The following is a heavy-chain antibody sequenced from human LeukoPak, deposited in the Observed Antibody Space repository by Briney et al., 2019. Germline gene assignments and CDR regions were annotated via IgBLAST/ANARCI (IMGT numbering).Heavy chain of an antibody. V-gene: IGHV3-30*02. D-gene: IGHD3-10*01. J-gene: IGHJ6*03. Sequence: GGSLRLSCAASGFTFNNYGMHWVRQAPGKGLEWVAFIRYNGNNQYYADSVKGRFTISRDNSKNTLYLQMNSLKGDDTAVYYCARDSAFYYIDVWGKGTTVIISS. CDR2: IRYNGNNQ. CDR3: ARDSAFYYIDV. CDR1: GFTFNNYG.